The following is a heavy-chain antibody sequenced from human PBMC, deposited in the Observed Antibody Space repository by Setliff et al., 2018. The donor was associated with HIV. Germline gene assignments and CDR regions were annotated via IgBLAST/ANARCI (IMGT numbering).Heavy chain of an antibody. CDR1: GLTFSDAW. CDR3: VRVAGFSSSWFAY. J-gene: IGHJ5*01. CDR2: INSDGSTV. V-gene: IGHV3-74*03. Sequence: GGSLRLSCVVSGLTFSDAWLSWVRQAPGKGLEWVARINSDGSTVEHAGAVKDRLTISRDNARNTLYLEMNSLRVEDAAMYYCVRVAGFSSSWFAYWGQGTLVTVSS. D-gene: IGHD6-13*01.